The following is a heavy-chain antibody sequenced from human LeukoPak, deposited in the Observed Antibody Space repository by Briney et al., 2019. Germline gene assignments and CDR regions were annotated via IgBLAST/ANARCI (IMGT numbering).Heavy chain of an antibody. V-gene: IGHV4-38-2*02. Sequence: SETLSLTCTVSGYSISSGYYWGWIRQPPGKGLEWIGSIYHSGSTYYNPSLKSRVTISVDTSKNQFSLKLSSVTAADTAVYYCARDSLYSSSNDYGGQGTLVTVSS. J-gene: IGHJ4*02. CDR2: IYHSGST. CDR3: ARDSLYSSSNDY. CDR1: GYSISSGYY. D-gene: IGHD6-6*01.